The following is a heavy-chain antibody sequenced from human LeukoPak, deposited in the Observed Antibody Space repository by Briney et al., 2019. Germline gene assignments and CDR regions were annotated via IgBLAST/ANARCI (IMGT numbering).Heavy chain of an antibody. Sequence: SGRSLRLSCAASGFTFDDYAMHWVRQAPGKGLEWVSGISWNSGSIGYADSVKGRLTISRDNAKNSLYLQMNSLRAEDTALYYCAKLGYSSSSHYWGQGTLVTVSS. CDR3: AKLGYSSSSHY. D-gene: IGHD6-6*01. V-gene: IGHV3-9*01. CDR2: ISWNSGSI. CDR1: GFTFDDYA. J-gene: IGHJ4*02.